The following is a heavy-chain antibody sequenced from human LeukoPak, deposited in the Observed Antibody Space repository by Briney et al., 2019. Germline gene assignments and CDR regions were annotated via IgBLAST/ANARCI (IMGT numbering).Heavy chain of an antibody. D-gene: IGHD1/OR15-1a*01. J-gene: IGHJ3*02. V-gene: IGHV3-7*03. CDR1: GFTFSDYR. CDR2: IKQDGSEK. CDR3: ARWNSLDI. Sequence: GGSLRLSCSASGFTFSDYRMNWVRQAPGKGLEWVAHIKQDGSEKYYVDPVKGRFTISGDNGKNSLYLQMNSLRAEDTAVYYCARWNSLDIWGQGTMVTVSS.